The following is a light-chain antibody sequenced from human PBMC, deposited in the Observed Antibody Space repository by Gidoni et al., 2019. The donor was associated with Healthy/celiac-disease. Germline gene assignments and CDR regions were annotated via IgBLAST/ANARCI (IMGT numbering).Light chain of an antibody. Sequence: DIQMTQSPSSLSASVGDRVTITCRASQSISSYLNCWYQQKPGKAPKLLIYAASSLQSGVPSRFSGSGSGTDFTLTISSLQPEDFATYYCQQSDSIPLTFGPGTKVDIK. V-gene: IGKV1-39*01. J-gene: IGKJ3*01. CDR3: QQSDSIPLT. CDR2: AAS. CDR1: QSISSY.